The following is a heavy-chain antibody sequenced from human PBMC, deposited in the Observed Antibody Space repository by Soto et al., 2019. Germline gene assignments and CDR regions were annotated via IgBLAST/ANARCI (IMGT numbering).Heavy chain of an antibody. V-gene: IGHV4-31*03. J-gene: IGHJ4*02. CDR1: GGSISSGGYY. CDR2: IYYSGST. CDR3: ARDWSGLGYFDY. Sequence: KPSETLSLTCTVSGGSISSGGYYWSWIRQHPGKGLEWIGYIYYSGSTYYNPSLKSRVTISVDTSKNQFSLKLSSVTAADTAVYYCARDWSGLGYFDYWGQGTLVTVSS. D-gene: IGHD3-3*01.